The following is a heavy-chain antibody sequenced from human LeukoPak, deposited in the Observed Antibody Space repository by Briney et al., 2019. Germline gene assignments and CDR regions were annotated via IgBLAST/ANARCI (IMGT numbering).Heavy chain of an antibody. CDR3: ARGLQDSSGYYIDY. Sequence: PSETLSLTCAVYGGSFSGYYWSWIRQPPGKGLEWIGEINHSGSTNYNPSLKSRVTISVDTSKNQFSLKLSSVTAADTAVYYCARGLQDSSGYYIDYWGQGTLVTVSS. CDR2: INHSGST. D-gene: IGHD3-22*01. J-gene: IGHJ4*02. V-gene: IGHV4-34*01. CDR1: GGSFSGYY.